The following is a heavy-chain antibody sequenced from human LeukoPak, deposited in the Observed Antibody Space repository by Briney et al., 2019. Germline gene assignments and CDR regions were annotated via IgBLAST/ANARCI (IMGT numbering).Heavy chain of an antibody. J-gene: IGHJ4*02. CDR3: ARWQINLYYFDY. Sequence: SETLSLTCTVSGGSIRGSSYYWGWVRQPPGKGLEWIGSFYYSVSTFYNPSLKSRVTISVDTSKNQFSLKLSSVTAADTAVYYCARWQINLYYFDYWGQGTLVTVSS. V-gene: IGHV4-39*01. CDR1: GGSIRGSSYY. D-gene: IGHD1-14*01. CDR2: FYYSVST.